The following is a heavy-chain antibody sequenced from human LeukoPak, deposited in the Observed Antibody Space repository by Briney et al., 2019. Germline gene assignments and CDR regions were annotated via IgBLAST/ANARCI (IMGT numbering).Heavy chain of an antibody. Sequence: ASVKVSCKASGGTFSSYAISWVRQAPGQGLEWMGRIIPILGIANYAQKSQGRVTITADKSTSTAYMELSSLRSEDTAVYYCARVRTHHSGSYFSYFDYWGQGTLVTVSS. J-gene: IGHJ4*02. CDR3: ARVRTHHSGSYFSYFDY. D-gene: IGHD1-26*01. CDR2: IIPILGIA. V-gene: IGHV1-69*04. CDR1: GGTFSSYA.